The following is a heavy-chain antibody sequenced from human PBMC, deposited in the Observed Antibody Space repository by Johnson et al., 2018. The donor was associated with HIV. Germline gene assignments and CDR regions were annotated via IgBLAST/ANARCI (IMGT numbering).Heavy chain of an antibody. V-gene: IGHV3-33*08. J-gene: IGHJ3*02. CDR1: GFTFSSYA. D-gene: IGHD1-26*01. Sequence: QVQLVESGGGVVQPGRSLRLSCAASGFTFSSYAMHWVRQAPGKGLEWVAFIRHDGGEKYYADSVKGRFTISRDNAKNSLYLQMNSLRAEDTAVYYCARETAGATNDAFDIWGQGTMVTVSS. CDR2: IRHDGGEK. CDR3: ARETAGATNDAFDI.